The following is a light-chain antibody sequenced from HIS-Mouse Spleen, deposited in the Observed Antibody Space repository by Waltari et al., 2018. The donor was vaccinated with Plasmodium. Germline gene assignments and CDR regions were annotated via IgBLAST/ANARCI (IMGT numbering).Light chain of an antibody. CDR2: GAS. CDR1: QSVSSN. CDR3: QQYNNWPLT. J-gene: IGKJ4*01. V-gene: IGKV3-15*01. Sequence: EIVMTQSPATLSVSPGERATLFCRASQSVSSNLAWYQQKPGQAPRLLIYGASTRATGIPARFSGSGYGTEFTLTISSMQSEDFAVYYCQQYNNWPLTFGGGTKVEIK.